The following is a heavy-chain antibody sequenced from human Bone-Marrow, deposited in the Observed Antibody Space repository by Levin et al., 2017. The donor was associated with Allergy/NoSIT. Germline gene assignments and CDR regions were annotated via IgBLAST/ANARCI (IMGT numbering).Heavy chain of an antibody. Sequence: VASVKVSCKASGYTFTSYDINWVRQATGQGLEWMGWMSPNSGNTGYAQKFQGRVTMTRDTSISTAYMELSSLASEDTAVYFCARGVDAGVDVWGQGTTVAVSS. J-gene: IGHJ6*02. CDR2: MSPNSGNT. CDR3: ARGVDAGVDV. V-gene: IGHV1-8*01. D-gene: IGHD1-26*01. CDR1: GYTFTSYD.